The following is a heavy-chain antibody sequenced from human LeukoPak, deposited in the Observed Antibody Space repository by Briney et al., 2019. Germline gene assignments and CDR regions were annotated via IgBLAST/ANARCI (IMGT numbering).Heavy chain of an antibody. CDR2: KNQDGSEK. V-gene: IGHV3-7*05. CDR3: ARDGGGDIVVAFAFDI. Sequence: GGSLRLSCAASGFTFSNYWMSWVRQAPGKGLEWVAHKNQDGSEKYYVDSVKGRFTISRDNAKNSLYLQMNSLRAEAPAVYYCARDGGGDIVVAFAFDIWGQGTMVTVSS. D-gene: IGHD2-15*01. J-gene: IGHJ3*02. CDR1: GFTFSNYW.